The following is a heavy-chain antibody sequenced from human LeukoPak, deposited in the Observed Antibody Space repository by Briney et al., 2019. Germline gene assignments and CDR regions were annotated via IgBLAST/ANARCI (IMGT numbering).Heavy chain of an antibody. Sequence: SETLSLTCTVSGVSISNYYWSWTRQPPGKGLEWIGYIYYSESTNYNPSLKSRVTMSVDTSKRQVSVRLTSVTAADTAVYYCARAEPVGAARVLDYWGQGTLVTVSS. CDR3: ARAEPVGAARVLDY. V-gene: IGHV4-59*01. CDR1: GVSISNYY. CDR2: IYYSEST. J-gene: IGHJ4*02. D-gene: IGHD1-26*01.